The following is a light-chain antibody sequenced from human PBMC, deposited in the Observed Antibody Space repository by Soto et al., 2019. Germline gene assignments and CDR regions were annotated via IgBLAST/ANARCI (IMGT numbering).Light chain of an antibody. CDR1: QSIRTS. V-gene: IGKV3-11*01. Sequence: EVVLTQSPATLALSPGGIATVSCRASQSIRTSLAWYQQKPGQAPRLVIFDASNRANGVPARFSGSGSGTDFTLTFRSLEPEDFAVYYCKQYINWPITFGQGTRLEI. J-gene: IGKJ5*01. CDR2: DAS. CDR3: KQYINWPIT.